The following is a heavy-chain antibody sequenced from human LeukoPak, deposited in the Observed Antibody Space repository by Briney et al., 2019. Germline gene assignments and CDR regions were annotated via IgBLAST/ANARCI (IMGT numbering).Heavy chain of an antibody. V-gene: IGHV4-34*01. CDR2: INHSGST. J-gene: IGHJ4*02. CDR1: GGSFSGYY. CDR3: ARHRFFFDY. D-gene: IGHD3-10*01. Sequence: SETLSLTCAVYGGSFSGYYWSWIRQPPGKGLEWIGEINHSGSTNYNPSLKSRVTISVDTSKNQFSLKLSSVTAADTAVYYCARHRFFFDYWGQGTLVTVSS.